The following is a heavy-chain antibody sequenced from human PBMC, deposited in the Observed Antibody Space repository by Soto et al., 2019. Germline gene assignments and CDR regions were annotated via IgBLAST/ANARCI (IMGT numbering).Heavy chain of an antibody. J-gene: IGHJ3*02. CDR2: ISYDGSNK. V-gene: IGHV3-30-3*01. D-gene: IGHD1-1*01. CDR1: GFTFSSYA. Sequence: QVQLVESGGGVVQPGRSLRLSCAASGFTFSSYAMHWVRQAPGKGLEWVAVISYDGSNKYYADSVKGRFTISRDNSKNTLYLQMNSLRAEDTAVYYCARDWKNYAFDIWGQGTMVTVCS. CDR3: ARDWKNYAFDI.